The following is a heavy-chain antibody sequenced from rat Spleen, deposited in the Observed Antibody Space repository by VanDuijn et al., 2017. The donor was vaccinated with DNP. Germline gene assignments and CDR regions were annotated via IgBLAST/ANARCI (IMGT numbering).Heavy chain of an antibody. CDR3: ATHNNYD. D-gene: IGHD1-10*01. V-gene: IGHV5S11*01. Sequence: EVQLVESGGGLVQPGRSMTLSCAASGFSVSDYYMAWVRQAQSTGLEWVASITSSGGSTYYPDSVKGRFTITRENAKSTLYLQMDSLRSEERATYYCATHNNYDWGQGVMVTVSS. J-gene: IGHJ2*01. CDR1: GFSVSDYY. CDR2: ITSSGGST.